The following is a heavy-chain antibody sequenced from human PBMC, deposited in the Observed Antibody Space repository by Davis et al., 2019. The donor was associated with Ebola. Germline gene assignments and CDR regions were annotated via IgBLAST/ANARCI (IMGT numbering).Heavy chain of an antibody. CDR3: ARERPEITMVRGVIGTRYGMDV. V-gene: IGHV4-39*02. CDR2: INHSGST. Sequence: MPSETLSLTCTVSGRSISSSSYYWGWIRQHPGKGLEWFGEINHSGSTNYNPTHKSRVTISVDTSKNQFSLKLRSVTAAYTAVYYCARERPEITMVRGVIGTRYGMDVWGKGTTVTVSS. J-gene: IGHJ6*04. D-gene: IGHD3-10*01. CDR1: GRSISSSSYY.